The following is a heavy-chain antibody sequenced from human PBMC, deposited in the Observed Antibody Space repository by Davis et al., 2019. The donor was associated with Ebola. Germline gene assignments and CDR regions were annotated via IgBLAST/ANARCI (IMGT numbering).Heavy chain of an antibody. V-gene: IGHV1-69*06. CDR2: IIPIFGTA. D-gene: IGHD3-3*01. Sequence: SVKVSCKASGGTFSSYAISWVRQAPGQGLEWMGGIIPIFGTANYAQKFQGRVTITADKSTSTAYMELSSLRSEDTAVYYCARAGRFWSGYYTGWFDPWGQGTLVTVSS. J-gene: IGHJ5*02. CDR1: GGTFSSYA. CDR3: ARAGRFWSGYYTGWFDP.